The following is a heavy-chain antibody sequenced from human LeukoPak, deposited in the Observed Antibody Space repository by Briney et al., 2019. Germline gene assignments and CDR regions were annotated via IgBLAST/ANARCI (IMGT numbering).Heavy chain of an antibody. CDR1: GFTFSSYG. V-gene: IGHV3-30*18. Sequence: GGSLRLSCAASGFTFSSYGMHWVRQAPGKGLEWVAVISYDGSNKHYADSVKGRFTISRDNSKNTLYLQMNSLRAEDTAVYYCAKVRRYYDSSGYHYYYYGMDVWGQGTTVTVSS. CDR2: ISYDGSNK. J-gene: IGHJ6*02. D-gene: IGHD3-22*01. CDR3: AKVRRYYDSSGYHYYYYGMDV.